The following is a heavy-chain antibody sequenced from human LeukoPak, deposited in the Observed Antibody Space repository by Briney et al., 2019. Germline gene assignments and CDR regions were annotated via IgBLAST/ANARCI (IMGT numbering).Heavy chain of an antibody. Sequence: PSETLSLTCAVYGGSFSGYYGSWIRQPPGKGLEWIGEINHSGSTNYDPSLKSRVTIPVDTSKNQFSLKLSSVTAADTAVYYCARGVASAGDYWGQGTLVTVSS. CDR1: GGSFSGYY. CDR2: INHSGST. J-gene: IGHJ4*02. CDR3: ARGVASAGDY. V-gene: IGHV4-34*01. D-gene: IGHD6-13*01.